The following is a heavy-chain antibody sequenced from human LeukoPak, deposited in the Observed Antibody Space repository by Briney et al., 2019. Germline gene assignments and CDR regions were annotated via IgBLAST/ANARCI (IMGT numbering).Heavy chain of an antibody. V-gene: IGHV3-48*01. CDR3: AKDGSGHGYFDY. CDR1: GFTFSTYS. J-gene: IGHJ4*02. D-gene: IGHD3-22*01. CDR2: IRSRDRTI. Sequence: GGSLRLSCAASGFTFSTYSINWVRQAPGKGLEWVSYIRSRDRTIYYADSVKGRFTISTDNAENSLYLQMNSLRTEDTAVYYCAKDGSGHGYFDYWGQGTLVTVSS.